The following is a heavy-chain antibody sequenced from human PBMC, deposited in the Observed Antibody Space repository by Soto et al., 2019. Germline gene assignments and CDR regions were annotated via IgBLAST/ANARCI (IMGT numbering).Heavy chain of an antibody. CDR3: TTGITIFGVVSEDFDY. Sequence: GSLRLSCAASGFTFSNAWMSWVRQAPGKGLEWVGRIKSKTDGGTTDYAAPVKGRFTISRDDSKNTLYLQMNSLKTEDTAVYYCTTGITIFGVVSEDFDYWGQGTLVTVPS. CDR1: GFTFSNAW. D-gene: IGHD3-3*01. CDR2: IKSKTDGGTT. V-gene: IGHV3-15*01. J-gene: IGHJ4*02.